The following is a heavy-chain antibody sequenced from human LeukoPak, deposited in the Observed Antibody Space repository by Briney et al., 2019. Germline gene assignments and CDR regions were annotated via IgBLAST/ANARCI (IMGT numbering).Heavy chain of an antibody. Sequence: SVKVSCKASGGTFSSYAISWVRQAPGQGLEWMGGIIPIFGTANYAQKFQGRVTITTDESTSTAYMELSSLRSEDTAVYYCASTGCSSWYCGNFDYWGQGTLVTVSS. V-gene: IGHV1-69*05. D-gene: IGHD6-13*01. CDR3: ASTGCSSWYCGNFDY. CDR1: GGTFSSYA. J-gene: IGHJ4*02. CDR2: IIPIFGTA.